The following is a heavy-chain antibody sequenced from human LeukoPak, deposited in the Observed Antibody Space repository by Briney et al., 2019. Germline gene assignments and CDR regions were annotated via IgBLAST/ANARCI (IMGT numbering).Heavy chain of an antibody. Sequence: ASVKVSCKASGYTFTSYDINWVRQATGQGLEWMGWMNPHSGNTGYAQKFQGRVTMTRNTSISTAYMELSSLRSEDTAVYYCARLSSHYGDYKVDPWGQGTLVTVSS. D-gene: IGHD4-17*01. V-gene: IGHV1-8*01. J-gene: IGHJ5*02. CDR3: ARLSSHYGDYKVDP. CDR1: GYTFTSYD. CDR2: MNPHSGNT.